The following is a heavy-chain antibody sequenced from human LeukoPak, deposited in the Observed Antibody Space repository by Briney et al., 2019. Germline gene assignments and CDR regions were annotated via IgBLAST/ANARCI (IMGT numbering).Heavy chain of an antibody. CDR3: ARSGYYFDY. CDR2: ISTGGRTI. J-gene: IGHJ4*02. CDR1: GFTFSSYE. Sequence: GGSLRLSRAASGFTFSSYEMNWVRQAPGKGLEWISYISTGGRTIYYADSVRGRFTISRDNAKNSLYLQMNSLRAEDTAVYFCARSGYYFDYWGQGTLVTVSS. D-gene: IGHD6-13*01. V-gene: IGHV3-48*03.